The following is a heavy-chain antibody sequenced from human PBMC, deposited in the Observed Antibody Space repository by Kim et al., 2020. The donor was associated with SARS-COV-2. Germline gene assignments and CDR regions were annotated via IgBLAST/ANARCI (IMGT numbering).Heavy chain of an antibody. J-gene: IGHJ4*02. CDR2: SGSDI. CDR3: ARDMTY. D-gene: IGHD3-16*01. Sequence: SGSDISHADSWKGRFTNSRDNAKKSLYLQMNSLRAEDTAMYYCARDMTYWGQGTLVTVSS. V-gene: IGHV3-11*04.